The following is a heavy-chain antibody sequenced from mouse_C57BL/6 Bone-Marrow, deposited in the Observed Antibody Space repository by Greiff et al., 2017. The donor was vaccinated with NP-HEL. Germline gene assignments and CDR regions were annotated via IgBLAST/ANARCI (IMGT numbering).Heavy chain of an antibody. V-gene: IGHV14-4*01. J-gene: IGHJ2*01. CDR3: TTEGVTTRKFDY. CDR1: GFNIKDDY. Sequence: EVQLQQSGAELVRPGASVKLSCTASGFNIKDDYMHWVKQRPEQGLEWIGWIDPENGDTEYASKFQGKATITADTSSNTAYLQLSSLTSEDTAVYYCTTEGVTTRKFDYWGQGTTLTVSS. D-gene: IGHD2-2*01. CDR2: IDPENGDT.